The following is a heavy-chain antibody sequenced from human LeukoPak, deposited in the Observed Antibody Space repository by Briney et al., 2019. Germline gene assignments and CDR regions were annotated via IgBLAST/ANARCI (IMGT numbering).Heavy chain of an antibody. CDR3: ARELWDFDWLSQRPFDY. CDR1: GFTFSSYG. J-gene: IGHJ4*02. CDR2: ISYDGSNK. D-gene: IGHD3-9*01. Sequence: GGSLRLSCAASGFTFSSYGMHWVRQAPGKGLEWVAVISYDGSNKYYADSVKGRFTISRDNSKNTLYLQMNSLRAEDTAVYYCARELWDFDWLSQRPFDYWGQGTLVTVSS. V-gene: IGHV3-30*03.